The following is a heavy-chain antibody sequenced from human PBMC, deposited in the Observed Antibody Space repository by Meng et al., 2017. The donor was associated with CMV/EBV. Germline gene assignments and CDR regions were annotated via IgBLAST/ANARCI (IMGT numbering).Heavy chain of an antibody. J-gene: IGHJ4*02. CDR1: GFTFSSYA. CDR3: AKGKGGCRSTSCYTACDY. CDR2: ISGSGGST. V-gene: IGHV3-23*01. D-gene: IGHD2-2*02. Sequence: GGSLRLSCAASGFTFSSYAMSWVRQAPGKGLEWVSAISGSGGSTYYADSVKGRFTISRDNSKNTLYLQMNSLRAEDTAVYYCAKGKGGCRSTSCYTACDYWGQGTLVTVSS.